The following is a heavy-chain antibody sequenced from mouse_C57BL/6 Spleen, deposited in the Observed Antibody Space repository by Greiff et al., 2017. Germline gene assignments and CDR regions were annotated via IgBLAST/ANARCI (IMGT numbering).Heavy chain of an antibody. J-gene: IGHJ4*01. CDR3: ARKGDGYDAVYAMDY. CDR2: IWRGGST. CDR1: GFSLTSYG. D-gene: IGHD2-2*01. Sequence: VQLQQSGPGLVQPSQSLSITCTVSGFSLTSYGVHWVRQSPGKGLEWLGVIWRGGSTDYNAAFISRLSLSKDNYKSQVFFKMNSRKADDTAIYYCARKGDGYDAVYAMDYWGQGTSVTVSS. V-gene: IGHV2-2*01.